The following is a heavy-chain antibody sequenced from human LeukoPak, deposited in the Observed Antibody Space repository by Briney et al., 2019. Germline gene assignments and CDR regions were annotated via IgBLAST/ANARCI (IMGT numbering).Heavy chain of an antibody. CDR1: GYTFTSYD. J-gene: IGHJ5*02. CDR3: ARGRRVSRPYNWFDP. V-gene: IGHV1-8*01. CDR2: MKPNSGNT. Sequence: AGSVKVSCKASGYTFTSYDMNWVRQAAGQGLEWMGWMKPNSGNTTYAQKFQGRVTMTRNTSISTAYIELSSLTSEDTAVYYCARGRRVSRPYNWFDPWGQGTLVTVSS. D-gene: IGHD6-13*01.